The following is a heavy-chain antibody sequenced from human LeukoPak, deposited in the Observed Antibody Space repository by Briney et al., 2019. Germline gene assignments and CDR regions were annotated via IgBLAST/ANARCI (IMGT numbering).Heavy chain of an antibody. Sequence: GGSLRLSCAASGFTFSSYEMNWVRQAPGKGLEWVSYISSSGSTIYYADSVKGRFTISRDNAKNSLYLQMNSLRAEDTAVYYCAREIYSSGTGDLDYWGQGTLVTVSS. CDR3: AREIYSSGTGDLDY. CDR1: GFTFSSYE. D-gene: IGHD6-19*01. J-gene: IGHJ4*02. V-gene: IGHV3-48*03. CDR2: ISSSGSTI.